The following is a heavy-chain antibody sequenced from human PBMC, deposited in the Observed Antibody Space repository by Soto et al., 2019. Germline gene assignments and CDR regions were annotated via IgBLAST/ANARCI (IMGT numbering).Heavy chain of an antibody. D-gene: IGHD5-12*01. V-gene: IGHV3-53*01. J-gene: IGHJ4*02. Sequence: HPGGSLRLSCAASGFRVTNIYMSWIRQAPGKGLEWVSTISDGVTTWYADSVRGRLTISRDNSKNTLYLQMNSLRAEDTAIYYCARDHGFGGYDFRGQGTQVTVSS. CDR2: ISDGVTT. CDR3: ARDHGFGGYDF. CDR1: GFRVTNIY.